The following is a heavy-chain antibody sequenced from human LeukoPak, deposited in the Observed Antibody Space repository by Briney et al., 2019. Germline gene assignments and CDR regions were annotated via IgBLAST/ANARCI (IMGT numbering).Heavy chain of an antibody. CDR1: GYSVSSGYY. Sequence: SETLSLTCTVSGYSVSSGYYWSWIRQPPGKGLEWIGYIYYSGSTNYNPSLKSRVTISVDTSKNQFSLKLSSVTAADTAVYYCARRGYGGNSDYFDYWGQGTLVTVSS. J-gene: IGHJ4*02. CDR3: ARRGYGGNSDYFDY. CDR2: IYYSGST. V-gene: IGHV4-61*01. D-gene: IGHD4-23*01.